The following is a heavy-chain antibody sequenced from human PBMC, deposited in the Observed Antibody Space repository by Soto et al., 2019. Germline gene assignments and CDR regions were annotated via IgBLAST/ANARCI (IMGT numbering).Heavy chain of an antibody. CDR1: GFTFSSYA. CDR2: ISYDGSNK. CDR3: ARDVLDPYCTNGVCFIFDY. V-gene: IGHV3-30-3*01. Sequence: QVQLVESGGGVVQPGRSLRLSCAASGFTFSSYAMHWVRQAPAKGLGWVAVISYDGSNKYYADSVKGRFTISRDNSKNTLYLQMNSLRAEDTAVYYCARDVLDPYCTNGVCFIFDYWGQGTLVTVSS. J-gene: IGHJ4*02. D-gene: IGHD2-8*01.